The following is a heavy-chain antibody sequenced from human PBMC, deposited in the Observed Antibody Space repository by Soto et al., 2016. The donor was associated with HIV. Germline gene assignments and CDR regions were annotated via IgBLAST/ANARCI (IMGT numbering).Heavy chain of an antibody. J-gene: IGHJ6*03. CDR2: ISAYNGNT. CDR3: AREYDYVWGSYCSDYYYYMDV. Sequence: QVQLVQSGAEVKKPGASVKVSCKASGYTFTSYGISWVRQAPGQGLEWMGWISAYNGNTNYAQKLQGRVTMTTDTSTSTAYMELRSLRSDDTAVYYCAREYDYVWGSYCSDYYYYMDVWGKGTTVTVSS. V-gene: IGHV1-18*01. D-gene: IGHD3-16*02. CDR1: GYTFTSYG.